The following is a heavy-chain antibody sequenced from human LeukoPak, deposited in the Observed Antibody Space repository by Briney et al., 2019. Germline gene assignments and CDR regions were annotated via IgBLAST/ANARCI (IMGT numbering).Heavy chain of an antibody. J-gene: IGHJ4*02. CDR1: GGSISSYY. Sequence: KASETPSLTCTVSGGSISSYYWSWIRQPPGKGLEWIGYIYYSGSTNYNPSLKSRVTISVDTSKNQFSLKLSSVTAADTAVYYCARRGGDYWGQGTLVTVSS. V-gene: IGHV4-59*08. CDR3: ARRGGDY. CDR2: IYYSGST. D-gene: IGHD2-15*01.